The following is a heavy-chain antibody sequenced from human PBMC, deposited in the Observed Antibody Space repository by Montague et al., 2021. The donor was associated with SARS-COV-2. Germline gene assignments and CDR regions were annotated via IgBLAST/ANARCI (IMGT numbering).Heavy chain of an antibody. CDR1: GGSISSYY. D-gene: IGHD2/OR15-2a*01. V-gene: IGHV4-59*01. CDR2: IYHNGST. CDR3: AKSAWHNWYFDI. J-gene: IGHJ2*01. Sequence: SETLSLTCTVSGGSISSYYWTWIRQPPGKGLESIGYIYHNGSTKYNPSLKSRVTISVDTSKNQFSLKLSSVSVADTAVYYCAKSAWHNWYFDIWGRGTLVTVSS.